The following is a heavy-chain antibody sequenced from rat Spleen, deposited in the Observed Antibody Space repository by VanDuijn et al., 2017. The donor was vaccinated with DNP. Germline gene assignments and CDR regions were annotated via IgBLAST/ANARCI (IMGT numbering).Heavy chain of an antibody. CDR1: GFTFNDYF. Sequence: EVQLVESGGGLVQPGRSLKLSCAASGFTFNDYFMAWVRQAPMKGLEWVASISYEGRSTNYGDSVKGRFTISRDNAQSTLYLQMDSLRSEDTATYYCARHRTIMPYYYSMDAWGQGASVTVSS. CDR3: ARHRTIMPYYYSMDA. CDR2: ISYEGRST. J-gene: IGHJ4*01. D-gene: IGHD1-12*01. V-gene: IGHV5-22*01.